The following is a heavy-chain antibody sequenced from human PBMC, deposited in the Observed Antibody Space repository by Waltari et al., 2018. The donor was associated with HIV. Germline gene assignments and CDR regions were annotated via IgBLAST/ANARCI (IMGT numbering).Heavy chain of an antibody. Sequence: QVYLQQSGPEMVKHSETLTLDCVISGDSVSSDSAAWNWVRQSPSRGLEWLGRTYLRSKWHEDYAASVKGRIAIDADSAENRFTLHLNHVTPEDTAVYFCVRDAFGLDYWGQGILVTVSS. CDR2: TYLRSKWHE. J-gene: IGHJ4*02. CDR3: VRDAFGLDY. D-gene: IGHD3-16*01. V-gene: IGHV6-1*01. CDR1: GDSVSSDSAA.